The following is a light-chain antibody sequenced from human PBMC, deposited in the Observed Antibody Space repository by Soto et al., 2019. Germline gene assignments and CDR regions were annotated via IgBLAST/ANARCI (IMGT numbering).Light chain of an antibody. CDR1: QSVSTY. J-gene: IGKJ5*01. CDR3: QQRSDWPPIT. V-gene: IGKV3-11*01. CDR2: DAS. Sequence: EIVLTQSPATLSLSPGDRATLSCRASQSVSTYLAWYQQKPGQAPRLLIYDASNRATGIPARFSGSGSGTDFTLTISSLEPEDFAVYYCQQRSDWPPITFGQGTRLDI.